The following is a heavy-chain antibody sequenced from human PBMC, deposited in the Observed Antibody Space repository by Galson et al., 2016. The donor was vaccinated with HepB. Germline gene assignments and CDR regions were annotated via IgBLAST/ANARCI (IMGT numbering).Heavy chain of an antibody. CDR1: GFTFSSYN. J-gene: IGHJ4*02. D-gene: IGHD3-22*01. CDR2: ISSSSSYI. V-gene: IGHV3-21*01. CDR3: ASGEVDYDSRFDY. Sequence: SLRLSCAASGFTFSSYNISWVRQAPGKGLEWVSSISSSSSYIYYADSVKGRFTISRDNAKNSLYLQMNSLRAEDTAVYYCASGEVDYDSRFDYWGQGTLVTVSS.